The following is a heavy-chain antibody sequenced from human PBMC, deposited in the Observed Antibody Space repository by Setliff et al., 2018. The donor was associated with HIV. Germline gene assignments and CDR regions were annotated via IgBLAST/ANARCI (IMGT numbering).Heavy chain of an antibody. CDR3: ASFFVTTVTNQDY. CDR1: GGSISSSSYY. V-gene: IGHV4-39*07. D-gene: IGHD4-17*01. CDR2: LSPSGTT. Sequence: PSETLSLTCTVSGGSISSSSYYWGWVRQPPGKGLEWIGELSPSGTTRSNPSLQSRVTISLDTSNNQFSLKLTSVTAADTAMYYCASFFVTTVTNQDYWGQGTPVTVS. J-gene: IGHJ4*02.